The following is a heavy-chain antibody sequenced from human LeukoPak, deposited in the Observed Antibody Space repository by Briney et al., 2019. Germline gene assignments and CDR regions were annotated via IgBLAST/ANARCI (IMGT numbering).Heavy chain of an antibody. Sequence: VGSLRLSSAAAGFTFSSYEMNWVHQAPGKGLEWVSYISSSGSTIYYADSVKGRFTISRDNAKNSLYLQMNSLRAEDTAVYYCARNLHYDYVWGSYRHFDYWGQGTLVTVSS. CDR2: ISSSGSTI. CDR3: ARNLHYDYVWGSYRHFDY. V-gene: IGHV3-48*03. J-gene: IGHJ4*02. D-gene: IGHD3-16*02. CDR1: GFTFSSYE.